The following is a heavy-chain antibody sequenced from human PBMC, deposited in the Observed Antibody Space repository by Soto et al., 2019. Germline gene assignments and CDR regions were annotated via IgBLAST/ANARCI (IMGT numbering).Heavy chain of an antibody. CDR1: GGSISSSSYY. J-gene: IGHJ4*02. CDR2: IYYSGST. D-gene: IGHD5-18*01. CDR3: ARHSYGWPYS. Sequence: SETLSLTCTVSGGSISSSSYYWGWIRQPPGKGLEWIGSIYYSGSTYYNPSLKSRVTISVDTSKNQFSLKLSSVTAADTDVYYCARHSYGWPYSWGQGTLVTVSS. V-gene: IGHV4-39*01.